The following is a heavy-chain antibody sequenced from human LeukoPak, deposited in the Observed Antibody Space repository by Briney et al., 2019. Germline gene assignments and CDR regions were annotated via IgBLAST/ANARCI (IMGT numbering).Heavy chain of an antibody. CDR2: ICSNGDSR. J-gene: IGHJ4*02. Sequence: QPGGSLRLSCAASGFTFSIYGMHWVRQATGRALEYVSAICSNGDSRYCANSVKGRFTISRENSKNTLYLQMGSLRDEDMAVYYCAREAAYDYDVLTGYDYGGQGTLVTVSS. D-gene: IGHD3-9*01. CDR1: GFTFSIYG. CDR3: AREAAYDYDVLTGYDY. V-gene: IGHV3-64*01.